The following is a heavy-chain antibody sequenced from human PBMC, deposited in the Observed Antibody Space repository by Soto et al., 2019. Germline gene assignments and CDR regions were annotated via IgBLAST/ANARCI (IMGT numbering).Heavy chain of an antibody. J-gene: IGHJ6*02. CDR3: ARDRVRRDNKPYGMDV. CDR1: GGSISSGGYY. D-gene: IGHD2-21*01. V-gene: IGHV4-31*03. Sequence: PSETLSLTCTVSGGSISSGGYYWSWIRQHPGKGLEWIGYIYYSGSTYYNPSLKSRVTISVDTSKNQFSLKLSSVTAADTAVYYCARDRVRRDNKPYGMDVWGQGTTVTSP. CDR2: IYYSGST.